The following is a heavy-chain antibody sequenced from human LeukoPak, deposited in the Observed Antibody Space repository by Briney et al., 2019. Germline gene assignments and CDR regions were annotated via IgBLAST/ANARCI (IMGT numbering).Heavy chain of an antibody. V-gene: IGHV4-59*12. D-gene: IGHD5-18*01. CDR2: IYYSGST. Sequence: PSGTLSLTCTVSGGSISGYYWSWIRQPPGKGLEWIGYIYYSGSTNYNPSLKSRVTISVDTSKNQFSLKLSSVTAADTAVYYCARRTRGYSYGPYYYGMDVWGQGTTVTVSS. CDR3: ARRTRGYSYGPYYYGMDV. J-gene: IGHJ6*02. CDR1: GGSISGYY.